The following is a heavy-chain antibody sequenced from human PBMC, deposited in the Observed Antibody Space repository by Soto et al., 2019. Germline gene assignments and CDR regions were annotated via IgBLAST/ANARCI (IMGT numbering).Heavy chain of an antibody. Sequence: QVQLVESGGGVVQPGRSLRLSCAASGFNFRTYAMHWVRQAPGKRLEWVAVISYVESDKFYADSVKRRFTISKDNSKNTLYLQMNSLRVEDSAVYYCVKSQFSDSGGYPLASWGQGTLGTVSS. CDR3: VKSQFSDSGGYPLAS. J-gene: IGHJ4*02. CDR2: ISYVESDK. CDR1: GFNFRTYA. V-gene: IGHV3-30*18. D-gene: IGHD3-22*01.